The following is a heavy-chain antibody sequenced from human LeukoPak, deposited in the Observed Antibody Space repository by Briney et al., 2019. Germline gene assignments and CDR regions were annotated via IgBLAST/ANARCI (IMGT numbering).Heavy chain of an antibody. Sequence: ASVKVSCKASGYTFTGYYMHWVRQAPGHGLEWMGWINPNSGGTNYAQKFQGWVTMTRDTSISTAYMELSRLRSDDTAVYYCARGAPSIAVAGTIWFDPWGQGTLVTVSS. CDR2: INPNSGGT. J-gene: IGHJ5*02. CDR3: ARGAPSIAVAGTIWFDP. CDR1: GYTFTGYY. D-gene: IGHD6-19*01. V-gene: IGHV1-2*04.